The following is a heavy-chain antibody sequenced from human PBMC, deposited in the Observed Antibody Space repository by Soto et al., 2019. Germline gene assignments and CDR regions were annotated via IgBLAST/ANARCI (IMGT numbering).Heavy chain of an antibody. J-gene: IGHJ6*02. V-gene: IGHV5-51*01. CDR3: ARHWSRAAARPTYYYYYYGMDV. CDR1: GYSFTSYW. CDR2: IYPGDSDT. D-gene: IGHD6-13*01. Sequence: GESLKISCKGSGYSFTSYWIGWVRQMPGKGLEWMGIIYPGDSDTRYSPPFQGQVTISADKAISTAYLQWSSLKASDTAMYYCARHWSRAAARPTYYYYYYGMDVWGQGTTVTVSS.